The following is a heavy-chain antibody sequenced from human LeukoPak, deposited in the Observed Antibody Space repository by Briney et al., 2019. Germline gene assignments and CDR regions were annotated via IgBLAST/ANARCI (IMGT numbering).Heavy chain of an antibody. J-gene: IGHJ4*02. CDR1: GFTFSSYA. D-gene: IGHD6-19*01. CDR3: AKVANSSGWPFDY. Sequence: PGRSLRLSCAASGFTFSSYAMSWVRQAPGKGLEWVSAISGSGGSTYYADSVKGRFTISRDKSKNTLYLQMNSLRAEDTAVYYCAKVANSSGWPFDYWGQGTLVTVSS. CDR2: ISGSGGST. V-gene: IGHV3-23*01.